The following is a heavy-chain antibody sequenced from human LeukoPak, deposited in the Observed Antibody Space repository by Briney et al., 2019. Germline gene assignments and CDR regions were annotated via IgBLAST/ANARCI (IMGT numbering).Heavy chain of an antibody. V-gene: IGHV4-61*08. CDR3: ARISSSWPLNWFGP. D-gene: IGHD6-13*01. J-gene: IGHJ5*02. Sequence: SQTLSLTCTVSGGSISSGGYYWSWIRQPPGKGLEWIAYIYYTGNTNYNPSLQSRVTMSVDTSKNQFSLKLSSVTAADTAVYYCARISSSWPLNWFGPWGQGTLVTVSS. CDR2: IYYTGNT. CDR1: GGSISSGGYY.